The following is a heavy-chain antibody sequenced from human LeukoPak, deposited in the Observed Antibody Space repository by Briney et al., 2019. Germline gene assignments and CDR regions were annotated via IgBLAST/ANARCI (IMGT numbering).Heavy chain of an antibody. CDR2: MNPNSGNT. CDR1: GYTFTSYD. V-gene: IGHV1-8*01. Sequence: ASVKVSCKASGYTFTSYDINWVRQATGQGLEWMGWMNPNSGNTGYAQKFQGRVTMTRDTSTSTVYMELSSLRSEDTAVYYCARTGGRYCSSTSCYVVYWGQGTLVTVSS. CDR3: ARTGGRYCSSTSCYVVY. J-gene: IGHJ4*02. D-gene: IGHD2-2*01.